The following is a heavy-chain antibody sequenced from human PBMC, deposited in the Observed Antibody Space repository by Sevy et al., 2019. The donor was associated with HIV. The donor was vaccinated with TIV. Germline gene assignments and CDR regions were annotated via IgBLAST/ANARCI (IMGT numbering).Heavy chain of an antibody. CDR1: GGTFSSYA. CDR3: ARDKAYGDYGKGYFDY. V-gene: IGHV1-69*04. Sequence: SVKVSCKASGGTFSSYAISWVRQAPGQGLEWMGRIIPILGIANYAQKFQGRVTITADKSTSTAYMELSSLRSEDTAVYYCARDKAYGDYGKGYFDYWGQGTLVTVSS. CDR2: IIPILGIA. J-gene: IGHJ4*02. D-gene: IGHD4-17*01.